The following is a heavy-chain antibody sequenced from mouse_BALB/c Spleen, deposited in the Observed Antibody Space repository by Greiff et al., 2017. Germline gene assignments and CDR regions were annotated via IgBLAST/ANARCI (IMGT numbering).Heavy chain of an antibody. J-gene: IGHJ2*01. CDR1: GYTFTNHH. CDR3: ARRGVYGNYVDYFDY. Sequence: QVQLQQSGAELVRPGASVKISCKAFGYTFTNHHINWVKQRPGQGLDWIGYISCYNGATSYNQKFKGKATFTVDTSSSTAYMQFNSLTSEDSAVYYCARRGVYGNYVDYFDYWGQGTTLTVSS. D-gene: IGHD2-1*01. V-gene: IGHV1S12*01. CDR2: ISCYNGAT.